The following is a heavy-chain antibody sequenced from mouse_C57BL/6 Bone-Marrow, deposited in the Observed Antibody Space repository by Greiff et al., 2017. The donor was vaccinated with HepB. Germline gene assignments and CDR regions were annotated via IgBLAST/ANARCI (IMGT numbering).Heavy chain of an antibody. D-gene: IGHD1-1*01. CDR1: GYTFTSYW. CDR2: IYPSDSET. CDR3: AKSLHYYGRPYWYFDV. J-gene: IGHJ1*03. Sequence: VKLQQPGAELVRPGSSVKLSCKASGYTFTSYWMDWVKQRPGQGLEWIGNIYPSDSETHYNQKFKDKATLTVDKSSSTAYMQLSSLTSEDSAVYYCAKSLHYYGRPYWYFDVWGTGTTVTVSS. V-gene: IGHV1-61*01.